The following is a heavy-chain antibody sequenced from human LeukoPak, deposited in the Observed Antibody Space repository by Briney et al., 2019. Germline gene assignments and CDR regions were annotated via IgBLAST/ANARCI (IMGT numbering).Heavy chain of an antibody. V-gene: IGHV3-23*01. J-gene: IGHJ4*02. CDR2: VSGSGGST. D-gene: IGHD3-10*01. Sequence: PGGSLRLSCAASGFTFSSNAMSWVRQAPGKGLEWVSTVSGSGGSTYYEDYVKGRFTISRDNSKNTLYLQMNSLRAEDTAVYYCARGKGHDTSSTDYWGQGTLVTVSS. CDR1: GFTFSSNA. CDR3: ARGKGHDTSSTDY.